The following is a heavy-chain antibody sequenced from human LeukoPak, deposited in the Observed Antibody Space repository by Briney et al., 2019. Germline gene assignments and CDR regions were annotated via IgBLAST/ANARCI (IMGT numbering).Heavy chain of an antibody. V-gene: IGHV3-21*01. CDR1: GFTFSSYA. CDR3: ARFATRVDYYFDY. Sequence: PGGSLRLSCAASGFTFSSYAMNWVRQAPGKGLEWVSSISTGSGYIYYADSLKGRFTISRDNAKNSLYLQMNSLRAEDTAVYYCARFATRVDYYFDYWGQGTLVTVSS. D-gene: IGHD2-15*01. CDR2: ISTGSGYI. J-gene: IGHJ4*02.